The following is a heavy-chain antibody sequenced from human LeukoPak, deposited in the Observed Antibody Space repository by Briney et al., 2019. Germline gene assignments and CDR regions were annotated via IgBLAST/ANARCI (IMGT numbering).Heavy chain of an antibody. V-gene: IGHV3-30*18. Sequence: GRSLRLSCAASGFTLSSYVMHWVRQAPGKGLEWVAVISHDGSKKYYADSVKGRFTISRDNSKNTLYLQMNSLRAEDTAVYYCAKDLELAVAGTFDYWGQGTLVTVSS. CDR3: AKDLELAVAGTFDY. CDR1: GFTLSSYV. D-gene: IGHD6-19*01. J-gene: IGHJ4*02. CDR2: ISHDGSKK.